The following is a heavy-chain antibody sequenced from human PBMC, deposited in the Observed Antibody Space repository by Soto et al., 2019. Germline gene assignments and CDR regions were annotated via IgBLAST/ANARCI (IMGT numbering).Heavy chain of an antibody. CDR3: ARDSTYYDFWSGYYRNYYFDY. D-gene: IGHD3-3*01. V-gene: IGHV4-34*01. Sequence: SETLSLTCAVYGGSFSGYYWSWIRQPPGKGLEWIGEINHSGSTNYNPSLKSRVTISVDTSKSQFSLRLSSVTAADTAVYYCARDSTYYDFWSGYYRNYYFDYWGQGTLVTVSS. CDR1: GGSFSGYY. CDR2: INHSGST. J-gene: IGHJ4*02.